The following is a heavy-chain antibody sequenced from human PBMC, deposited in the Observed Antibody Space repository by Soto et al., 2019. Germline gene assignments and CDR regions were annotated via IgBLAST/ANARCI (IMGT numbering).Heavy chain of an antibody. CDR3: ARHGLGTGLRRPQWLVPPNWFDP. CDR2: IIPILGIA. Sequence: SVKGSCKAAGGGISSYTGSWVRHAPGQGLEWMGRIIPILGIANYAQKFQGRVTITADKSTSTAYLQWSSLKALDTAMYYCARHGLGTGLRRPQWLVPPNWFDPWGQGTLVTVSS. CDR1: GGGISSYT. V-gene: IGHV1-69*02. J-gene: IGHJ5*02. D-gene: IGHD6-19*01.